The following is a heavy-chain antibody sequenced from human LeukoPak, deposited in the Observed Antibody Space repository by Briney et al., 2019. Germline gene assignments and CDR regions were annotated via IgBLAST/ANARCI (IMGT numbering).Heavy chain of an antibody. J-gene: IGHJ4*02. CDR1: GDSMTNYY. CDR3: TKATKWLAFDD. D-gene: IGHD6-19*01. Sequence: PSETLSLTCTVSGDSMTNYYWNWIRQPPGKGLEWIGNIYTGGTTNYNPSLKSGVTISIDTSKNQLSLHLASVTAADTAVYYCTKATKWLAFDDWGRGTLVTVSS. CDR2: IYTGGTT. V-gene: IGHV4-59*01.